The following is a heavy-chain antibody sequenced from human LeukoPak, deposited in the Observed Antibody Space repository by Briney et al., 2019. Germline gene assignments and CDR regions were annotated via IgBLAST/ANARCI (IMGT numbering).Heavy chain of an antibody. J-gene: IGHJ6*03. CDR2: IYTSGST. Sequence: SETLSLTCTVSGGSISSGSYYWSWIRQPAGKGLEWIGRIYTSGSTNYNPSIKSRVTISVDTSKNQFSLKLSSVTAADTAVYYCARGRQGPGEWLRPRYYDSSPPRYYYYYMDVWGKGTTVTVSS. CDR3: ARGRQGPGEWLRPRYYDSSPPRYYYYYMDV. CDR1: GGSISSGSYY. D-gene: IGHD3-22*01. V-gene: IGHV4-61*02.